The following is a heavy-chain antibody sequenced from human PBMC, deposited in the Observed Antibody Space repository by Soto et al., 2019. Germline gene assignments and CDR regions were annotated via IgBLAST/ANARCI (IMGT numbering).Heavy chain of an antibody. CDR1: GYSFTSYW. V-gene: IGHV5-10-1*01. J-gene: IGHJ5*02. CDR2: IDPSDSYT. D-gene: IGHD1-26*01. CDR3: ARHAGGSHNWFDP. Sequence: GESLKISCKGSGYSFTSYWISWVRQMPGKGLEWMGRIDPSDSYTNYSPSFQGHVTISADKSISTAYLQWSSLKASDTAMYYCARHAGGSHNWFDPWGQGTLVTVSS.